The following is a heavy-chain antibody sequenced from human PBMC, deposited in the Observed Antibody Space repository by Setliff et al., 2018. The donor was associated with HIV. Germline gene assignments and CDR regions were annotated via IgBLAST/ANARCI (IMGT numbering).Heavy chain of an antibody. CDR1: GGSISSYY. D-gene: IGHD6-25*01. J-gene: IGHJ4*02. CDR3: ARYSPRGYTLTGPY. Sequence: SETLSLTCTVSGGSISSYYWSWIRQPAGKGLEWIGRVSSRGDTNYNPSLKSRVTISVDTSKNQFSLKLTSVTAADTAVYYCARYSPRGYTLTGPYWGQGTLVTVSS. CDR2: VSSRGDT. V-gene: IGHV4-4*07.